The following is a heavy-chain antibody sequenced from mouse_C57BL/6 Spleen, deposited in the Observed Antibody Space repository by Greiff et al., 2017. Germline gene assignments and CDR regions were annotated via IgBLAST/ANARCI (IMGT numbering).Heavy chain of an antibody. CDR3: ARGKGDYYGSTYWYFDV. D-gene: IGHD1-1*01. J-gene: IGHJ1*03. CDR1: GYTFTSYW. CDR2: IDPSDSET. V-gene: IGHV1-52*01. Sequence: QVQLQQSGAELVRPGSSVKLSCKASGYTFTSYWMHWVKQRPIQGLEWIGNIDPSDSETHYNQKFKDKATLTVDKSSSTAYMQLSSLTSEDSAVYYCARGKGDYYGSTYWYFDVWGTGTTVTVSS.